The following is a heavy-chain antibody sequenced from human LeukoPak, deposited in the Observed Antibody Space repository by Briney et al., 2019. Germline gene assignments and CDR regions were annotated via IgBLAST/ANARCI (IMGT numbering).Heavy chain of an antibody. V-gene: IGHV3-7*01. Sequence: GGSLRLSCAASGFTFSSYSMNWVRQAPGKGLEWVANIKQGGSEKYYVDSVKGRFTISRDNAKNSLYLQMNSLRAEDTAVYFCARDIGPYNSTTYYDAFDIWGQGTMVTVSS. J-gene: IGHJ3*02. CDR2: IKQGGSEK. CDR3: ARDIGPYNSTTYYDAFDI. D-gene: IGHD2/OR15-2a*01. CDR1: GFTFSSYS.